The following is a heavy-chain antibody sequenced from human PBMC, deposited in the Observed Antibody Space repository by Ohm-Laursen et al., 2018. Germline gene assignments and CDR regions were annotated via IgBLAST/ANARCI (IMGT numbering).Heavy chain of an antibody. CDR2: INHSGST. J-gene: IGHJ6*02. D-gene: IGHD2-2*01. CDR3: ARDLIAYCPTTSCDNFGMDV. Sequence: SDTLSLTCIVSGASINLYYWSWIRQPPGKGLEWIGYINHSGSTNYNPSLKSRLTISVDTSKNQFSLKLTSVTAADTAVYYCARDLIAYCPTTSCDNFGMDVWGQGTTVTVSS. CDR1: GASINLYY. V-gene: IGHV4-59*01.